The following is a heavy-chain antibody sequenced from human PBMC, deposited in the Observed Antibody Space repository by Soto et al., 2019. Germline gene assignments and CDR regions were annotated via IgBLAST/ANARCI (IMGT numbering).Heavy chain of an antibody. CDR3: AKVYSSSWLSPIDY. V-gene: IGHV3-30*18. CDR2: ISYDGSNK. Sequence: GGSLRLSCAASGFTFSSYGMHWVRQAPGKGLEWVAVISYDGSNKYYADSVKGRFTISRDNSKNTLYLQMNSLRAEDTAVYYCAKVYSSSWLSPIDYWGQGTLVTVSS. CDR1: GFTFSSYG. D-gene: IGHD6-13*01. J-gene: IGHJ4*02.